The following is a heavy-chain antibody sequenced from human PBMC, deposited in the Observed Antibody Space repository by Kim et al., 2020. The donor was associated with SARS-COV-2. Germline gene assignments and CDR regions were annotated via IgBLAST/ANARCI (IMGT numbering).Heavy chain of an antibody. CDR1: GFTYSAYA. Sequence: GGSLRLSCAVSGFTYSAYAMAWVRQAPGQGLEWVSGISGSGAVTYYADSVKGRFTISRDNSKNTPYLQMNRLRAEDTAIYYCAKQLNLAGYFDSWGQGTQVTVSS. CDR2: ISGSGAVT. V-gene: IGHV3-23*01. CDR3: AKQLNLAGYFDS. J-gene: IGHJ4*02.